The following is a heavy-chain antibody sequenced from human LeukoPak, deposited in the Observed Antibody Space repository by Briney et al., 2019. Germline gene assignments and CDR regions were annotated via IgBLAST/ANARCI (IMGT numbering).Heavy chain of an antibody. CDR1: GFAFSSYA. CDR2: ISYDGSNK. J-gene: IGHJ3*02. CDR3: ASGSDLRFLEWLLYTGAFDI. V-gene: IGHV3-30-3*01. Sequence: GGSLRLSCAASGFAFSSYAMHWVRQAPGKGLDWVAVISYDGSNKYYADSVKGRFTISRDNSKNTLYLQMNSLRAEDTAVYYCASGSDLRFLEWLLYTGAFDIWGQGTMVTVSS. D-gene: IGHD3-3*01.